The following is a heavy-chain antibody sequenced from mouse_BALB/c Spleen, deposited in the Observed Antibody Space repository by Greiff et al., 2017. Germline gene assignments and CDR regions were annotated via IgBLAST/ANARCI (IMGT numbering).Heavy chain of an antibody. CDR3: ARSGGNYYAMDY. J-gene: IGHJ4*01. CDR1: GYSFTGYF. Sequence: VQLQQSGPELVKPGASVKISCKASGYSFTGYFMNWVMQSHGKSLEWIGRINPYNGDTFYNQKFKGKATLTVDKSSSTAHMELRSLASEDSAVYYCARSGGNYYAMDYWGQGTSVTVSS. CDR2: INPYNGDT. D-gene: IGHD1-1*02. V-gene: IGHV1-20*02.